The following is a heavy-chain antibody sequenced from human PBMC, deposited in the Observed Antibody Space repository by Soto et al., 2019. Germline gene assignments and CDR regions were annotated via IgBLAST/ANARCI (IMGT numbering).Heavy chain of an antibody. CDR3: ARDRGTMIVNYCDY. CDR1: GGSISSGGYY. D-gene: IGHD3-22*01. CDR2: IYYSGST. Sequence: QVQLQESGPGLVKPSQTLSLTCTVSGGSISSGGYYWSWIRQHPGKGLEWIGYIYYSGSTYYNPSLQSRVTLAVDTSKNQFSLKLSSVTAADTAVYYCARDRGTMIVNYCDYWGQGTLVTVSS. V-gene: IGHV4-31*03. J-gene: IGHJ4*02.